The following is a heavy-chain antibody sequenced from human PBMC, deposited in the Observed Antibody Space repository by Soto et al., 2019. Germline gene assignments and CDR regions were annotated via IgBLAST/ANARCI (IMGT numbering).Heavy chain of an antibody. CDR3: ASHTTYCGGDCYREAFDI. V-gene: IGHV5-51*01. D-gene: IGHD2-21*02. CDR1: GYSFTSYW. CDR2: IYPGDSDT. J-gene: IGHJ3*02. Sequence: PGESLKISCKGSGYSFTSYWIGWVRQMPGKGLEWMGIIYPGDSDTRYSPSFQGQVTISADKSISTAYLQWSSLKASDTAMYYCASHTTYCGGDCYREAFDIWRQGTMVTVSS.